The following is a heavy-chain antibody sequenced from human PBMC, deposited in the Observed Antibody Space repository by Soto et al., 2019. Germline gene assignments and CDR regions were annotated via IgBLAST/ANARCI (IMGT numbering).Heavy chain of an antibody. Sequence: SVKVACKASGGTFSSYTISWVRQAPGQGLEWMGRIIPILGIANYAQKFQGRVTITADKSTSTAYMELSSLRSEDTAVYYCARDSIAARRGDAFDIWGQGTRFTVS. J-gene: IGHJ3*02. CDR1: GGTFSSYT. CDR2: IIPILGIA. V-gene: IGHV1-69*04. CDR3: ARDSIAARRGDAFDI. D-gene: IGHD6-6*01.